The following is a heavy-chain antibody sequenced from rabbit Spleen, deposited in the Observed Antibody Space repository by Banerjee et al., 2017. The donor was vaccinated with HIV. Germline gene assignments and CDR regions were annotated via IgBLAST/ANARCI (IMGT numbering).Heavy chain of an antibody. V-gene: IGHV1S40*01. CDR1: GFSFTYIDY. CDR3: ARDLAGVIGWNFNL. D-gene: IGHD4-1*01. Sequence: QSLEESGGDLVKPGASLTLTCKASGFSFTYIDYLCWVRQPPGKGPEWIACVSADVPFTTYYASWAKGRFTISKTSSTTVTLQMTSLTAADTATYFCARDLAGVIGWNFNLWGQGTLVTVS. CDR2: VSADVPFTT. J-gene: IGHJ4*01.